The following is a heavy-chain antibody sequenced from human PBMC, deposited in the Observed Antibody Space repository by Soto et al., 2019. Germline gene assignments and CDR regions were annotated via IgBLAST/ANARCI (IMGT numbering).Heavy chain of an antibody. V-gene: IGHV4-34*01. CDR1: GGSFSGYY. CDR2: INHSGST. CDR3: ARGDNDFWSGYPEGVCYLI. D-gene: IGHD3-3*01. Sequence: ETLSLTCAVYGGSFSGYYWSWIRQPPGKGLEWIGEINHSGSTNYNPSLKSRVTISVDTSKNQFSLKLSSVTAADTAVYYCARGDNDFWSGYPEGVCYLIWGQGTMVTVSS. J-gene: IGHJ3*02.